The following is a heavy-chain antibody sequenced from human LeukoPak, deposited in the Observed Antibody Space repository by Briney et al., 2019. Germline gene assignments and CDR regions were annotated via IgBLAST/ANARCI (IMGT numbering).Heavy chain of an antibody. CDR2: IIPILGIA. CDR3: ARDLGSGWYRDDAFDI. D-gene: IGHD6-19*01. V-gene: IGHV1-69*04. Sequence: SVKVSCKASGGTFSSYAISWVRQAPGQGLEWMGRIIPILGIANYAQKFQGRVTITADKSTSTAYMELRSLRSDDTAVYYCARDLGSGWYRDDAFDIWGQGTMVTVSS. J-gene: IGHJ3*02. CDR1: GGTFSSYA.